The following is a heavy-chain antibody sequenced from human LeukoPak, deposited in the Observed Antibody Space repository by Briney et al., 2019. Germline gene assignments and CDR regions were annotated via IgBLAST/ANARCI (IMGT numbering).Heavy chain of an antibody. D-gene: IGHD1-1*01. CDR1: GGSIGSHY. V-gene: IGHV4-59*11. Sequence: SETLSLTCTVSGGSIGSHYWTWIRQTPGKGLEWIGYVYDIGSTKYNPSLKSRVTISVGTSKNQFSLRLSSVTAADTAVYFCARGRVSSSTWYSTYYYYFYMDVWGKGTTVTVSS. J-gene: IGHJ6*03. CDR3: ARGRVSSSTWYSTYYYYFYMDV. CDR2: VYDIGST.